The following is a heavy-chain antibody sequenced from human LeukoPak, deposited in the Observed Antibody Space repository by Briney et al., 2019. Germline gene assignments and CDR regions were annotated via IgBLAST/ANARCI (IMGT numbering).Heavy chain of an antibody. CDR2: INPSGGST. J-gene: IGHJ5*02. D-gene: IGHD3-9*01. Sequence: ASVKVSCKASGYTFTSYYMHWVRQAPGQGLEWMGIINPSGGSTSYAQKFQGRVTMTRDTSTSTVYMELSSLRPEDTAVYYCARDILTGYYTLGWFDPWGQGTLVTVSS. CDR3: ARDILTGYYTLGWFDP. V-gene: IGHV1-46*01. CDR1: GYTFTSYY.